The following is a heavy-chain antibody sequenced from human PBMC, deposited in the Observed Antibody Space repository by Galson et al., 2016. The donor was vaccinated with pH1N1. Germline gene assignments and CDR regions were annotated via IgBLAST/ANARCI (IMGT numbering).Heavy chain of an antibody. J-gene: IGHJ4*02. CDR2: IKEDGSET. CDR1: GFTFSNYW. D-gene: IGHD5-24*01. Sequence: SLRLSCAASGFTFSNYWVHWVRQVPGKGLEWVANIKEDGSETYYVDSVRGRFTISRDNARDSLYLQMNSLRAEDTAVYYCARFNDGAWGQGTLVSVSS. CDR3: ARFNDGA. V-gene: IGHV3-7*01.